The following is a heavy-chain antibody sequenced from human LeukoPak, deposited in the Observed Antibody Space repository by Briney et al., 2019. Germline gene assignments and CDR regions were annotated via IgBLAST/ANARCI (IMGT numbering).Heavy chain of an antibody. CDR1: AFSLRSYG. Sequence: GGSLRLSCAAAAFSLRSYGMHWVRQAPGKGLEWVAVIWYDGRDKYYADSVKGRFTISRDNSKNTVYMQMNSLRADDTAVYYCASTSGLGGTYYFDYWGQGTLVTVSS. V-gene: IGHV3-33*01. J-gene: IGHJ4*02. D-gene: IGHD3-16*01. CDR3: ASTSGLGGTYYFDY. CDR2: IWYDGRDK.